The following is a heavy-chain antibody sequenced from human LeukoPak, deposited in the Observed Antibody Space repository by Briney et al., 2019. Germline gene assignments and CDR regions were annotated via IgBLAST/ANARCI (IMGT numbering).Heavy chain of an antibody. CDR3: ARGRDYYGSGSYPELDY. V-gene: IGHV1-2*02. D-gene: IGHD3-10*01. CDR1: GYTFTGYY. J-gene: IGHJ4*02. CDR2: INPNSGGT. Sequence: ASVKVSCKASGYTFTGYYMHWVRQAPGQGLEWMGWINPNSGGTNYAQKFQGRVTMTRDTSISTAYMELSRLRSDDTAVYYCARGRDYYGSGSYPELDYWGQGTLVTVSS.